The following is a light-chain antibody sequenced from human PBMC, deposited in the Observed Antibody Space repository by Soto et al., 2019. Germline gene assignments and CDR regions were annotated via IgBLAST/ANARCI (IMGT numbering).Light chain of an antibody. Sequence: QSALTQPPSASGSPGQSVTISCTGTKNDIGVYDFVSWYQHHPGKAPRLIIYEVVQRPSGVPDRFSGSKSGNTASLTVSGLPAEDEAYYFCKSYAGSNPYVFGSGTKVTVL. J-gene: IGLJ1*01. CDR2: EVV. CDR1: KNDIGVYDF. CDR3: KSYAGSNPYV. V-gene: IGLV2-8*01.